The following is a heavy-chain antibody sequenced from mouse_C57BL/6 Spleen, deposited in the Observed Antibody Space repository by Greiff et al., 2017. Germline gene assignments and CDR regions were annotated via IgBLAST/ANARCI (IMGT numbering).Heavy chain of an antibody. Sequence: VQLQQPGAELVMPGASVKLSCKASGYTFTSYWMHWVKQRPGQGLEWIGEIDPSDSYTNYNQKFKGKSTLTVDKSSSTAYMQLSSLTSEDSAVYYCARSAYLYAMDYWGKGTSVTVSS. V-gene: IGHV1-69*01. J-gene: IGHJ4*01. D-gene: IGHD5-5*01. CDR1: GYTFTSYW. CDR2: IDPSDSYT. CDR3: ARSAYLYAMDY.